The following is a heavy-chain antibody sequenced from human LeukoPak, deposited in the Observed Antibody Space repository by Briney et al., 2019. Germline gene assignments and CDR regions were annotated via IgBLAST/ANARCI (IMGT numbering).Heavy chain of an antibody. CDR2: IYYSGST. Sequence: SETLSLTCTVSGRSISSGDYYWSWIRQPPGEGLEWIGYIYYSGSTYYSPSVKSRVTMSVDTSKNQFSLKLSSVTAADTAVYYCARDKGVYDYAGFDYWGQGTLVTVSS. J-gene: IGHJ4*02. CDR3: ARDKGVYDYAGFDY. D-gene: IGHD3-16*01. CDR1: GRSISSGDYY. V-gene: IGHV4-30-4*01.